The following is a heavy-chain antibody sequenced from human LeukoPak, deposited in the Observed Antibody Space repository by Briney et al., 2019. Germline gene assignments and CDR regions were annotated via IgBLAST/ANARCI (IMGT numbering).Heavy chain of an antibody. Sequence: GGSLRLSCAASGFTFSSYAMSWVRQAPGKGPEWVSAISGSGGSTYYADSVKGRFTISRDNSKNTLYLQMNSLRVEDTAVYYCAKVSGGGKLIVVVITLFDYWGQGTLVTVSS. V-gene: IGHV3-23*01. J-gene: IGHJ4*02. CDR3: AKVSGGGKLIVVVITLFDY. CDR1: GFTFSSYA. D-gene: IGHD3-22*01. CDR2: ISGSGGST.